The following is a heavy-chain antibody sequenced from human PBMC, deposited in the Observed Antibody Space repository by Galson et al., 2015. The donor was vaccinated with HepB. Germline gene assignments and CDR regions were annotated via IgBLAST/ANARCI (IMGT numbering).Heavy chain of an antibody. D-gene: IGHD3-22*01. J-gene: IGHJ4*02. V-gene: IGHV1-46*01. CDR3: ARAPNTYYYDSSGSEFDY. Sequence: VKVSCKASGYTFTSYYMHWVRQAPGQGLEWMGIINPSGGSTSYAQKFQGRVTMTRDTSTSTVYMELSSLRSEDTAVYYCARAPNTYYYDSSGSEFDYWGQGTLVTVSS. CDR1: GYTFTSYY. CDR2: INPSGGST.